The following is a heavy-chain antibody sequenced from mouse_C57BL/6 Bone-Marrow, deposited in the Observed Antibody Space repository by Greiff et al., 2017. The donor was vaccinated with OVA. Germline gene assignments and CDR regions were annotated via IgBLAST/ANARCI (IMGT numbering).Heavy chain of an antibody. CDR3: TEASNSWFAY. CDR1: GFTFSNYW. Sequence: EVKLEESGGGLVQPGGSMKLSCVASGFTFSNYWMNWVRQSPEKGLEWVAQIRLKSDNYATHYAESVKGRFTISRDDSKSSVYLQMNNLRAEDTGIYYCTEASNSWFAYWGQGTLVTVSA. J-gene: IGHJ3*01. CDR2: IRLKSDNYAT. V-gene: IGHV6-3*01. D-gene: IGHD2-10*02.